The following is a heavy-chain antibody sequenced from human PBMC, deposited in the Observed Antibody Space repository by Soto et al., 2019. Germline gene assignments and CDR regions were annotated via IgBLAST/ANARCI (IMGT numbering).Heavy chain of an antibody. D-gene: IGHD3-10*01. CDR3: AKKGGTMVRGVISPFVYYYGMDV. Sequence: GGSLSLSCAASGFTFSSYAMSWVSQAPGKGLEWVSAISGSGGSTYYADSVKGRFTISRDNSKDTLYLQMNSLRAEDTAVYYCAKKGGTMVRGVISPFVYYYGMDVWGQGTTVTVSS. CDR2: ISGSGGST. V-gene: IGHV3-23*01. J-gene: IGHJ6*02. CDR1: GFTFSSYA.